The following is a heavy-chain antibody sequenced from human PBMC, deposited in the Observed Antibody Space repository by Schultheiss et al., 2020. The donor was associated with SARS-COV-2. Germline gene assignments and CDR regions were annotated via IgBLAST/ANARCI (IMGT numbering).Heavy chain of an antibody. CDR1: GGSFSGYY. J-gene: IGHJ5*02. CDR3: ASSDSSSSRGWFDP. V-gene: IGHV4-59*08. CDR2: IYYSGST. D-gene: IGHD6-6*01. Sequence: SETLSLTCAVYGGSFSGYYWSWIRQPPGKGLEWIGYIYYSGSTNYNPSLKSRVTISVDTSKNQFSLKLSSVTAADTAVYYCASSDSSSSRGWFDPWGQGTLVTVSS.